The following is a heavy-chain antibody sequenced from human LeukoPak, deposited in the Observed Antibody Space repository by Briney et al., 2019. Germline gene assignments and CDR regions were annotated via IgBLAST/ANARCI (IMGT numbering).Heavy chain of an antibody. J-gene: IGHJ4*02. CDR2: IKSDGCSI. V-gene: IGHV3-74*01. CDR1: GFTFSSYW. CDR3: AAGSDY. D-gene: IGHD3-10*01. Sequence: GRSLRLSCAASGFTFSSYWMHWVRQAPGKGLVWVSRIKSDGCSISYADSVKGRFTISRDNAKNTLYLQMNSLRADDTAVYYCAAGSDYWGQGTLVTVSS.